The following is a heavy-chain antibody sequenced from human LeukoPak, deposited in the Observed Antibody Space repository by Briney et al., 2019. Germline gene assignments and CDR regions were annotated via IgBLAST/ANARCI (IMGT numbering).Heavy chain of an antibody. CDR2: IIPISGTT. CDR3: ARGDSGYDYGFDN. J-gene: IGHJ4*02. V-gene: IGHV1-69*05. Sequence: ASVKVSCKASGGTFSSHGISWVRQAPGQGLEWVGGIIPISGTTNYAQKFQGRVTITTDESTRTGYMELRSLRSDDTAVYYCARGDSGYDYGFDNWGQGTLVTVSS. D-gene: IGHD5-12*01. CDR1: GGTFSSHG.